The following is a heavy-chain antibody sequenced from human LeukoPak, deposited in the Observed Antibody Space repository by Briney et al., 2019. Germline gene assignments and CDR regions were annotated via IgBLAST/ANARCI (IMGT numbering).Heavy chain of an antibody. CDR1: GFTFDDYA. CDR2: ISWNSGSI. Sequence: GGSLRLSCAASGFTFDDYAMHWVRQAPGKGLEWVSGISWNSGSIGYADSVKGRFTISRDNAKNSLYLQMNSLRAEDMALYYCAKADGLGIDSSDGYFDYWGQGTLVTVSS. J-gene: IGHJ4*02. D-gene: IGHD7-27*01. CDR3: AKADGLGIDSSDGYFDY. V-gene: IGHV3-9*03.